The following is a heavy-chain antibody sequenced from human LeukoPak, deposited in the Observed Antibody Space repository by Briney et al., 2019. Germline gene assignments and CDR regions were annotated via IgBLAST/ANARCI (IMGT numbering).Heavy chain of an antibody. CDR3: TKDYDTVGYYSSDY. V-gene: IGHV3-23*01. CDR2: LSGSGTTT. CDR1: GFTFSDYA. D-gene: IGHD3-22*01. J-gene: IGHJ4*02. Sequence: GGSLRLSCAASGFTFSDYAMSWVRQVPGKGLEWASTLSGSGTTTFYANSVKGRFTISRDSSKNTLYLQMNSLRAADTALYYCTKDYDTVGYYSSDYWGQGTLVTVSS.